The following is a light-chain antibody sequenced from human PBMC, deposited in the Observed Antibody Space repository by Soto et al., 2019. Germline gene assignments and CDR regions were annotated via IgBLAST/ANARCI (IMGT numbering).Light chain of an antibody. Sequence: DIQMTQYPSTLSAFVGDRVTITCRASENSNSWLAWYQQKPGKVPKLLIYEASTLESGVPSRFSGSGSGTEFTLTISSLQPDDFATYYCQQYNASPLTFGAGTKVEI. CDR3: QQYNASPLT. CDR1: ENSNSW. CDR2: EAS. J-gene: IGKJ4*01. V-gene: IGKV1-5*03.